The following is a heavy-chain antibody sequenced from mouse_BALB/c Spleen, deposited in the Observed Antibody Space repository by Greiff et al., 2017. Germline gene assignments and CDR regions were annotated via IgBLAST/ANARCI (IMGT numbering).Heavy chain of an antibody. V-gene: IGHV1S22*01. CDR2: IYPGSGST. Sequence: LQQPGSELVRPGASVKLSCKASGYTFTSYWMHWVKQRPGQGLEWIGNIYPGSGSTNYDEKFKSKATLTVDTSSSTAYMQLSSLTSEDSAVYYCTRYDYDEGLYYVMDYWGQGTSVTVSS. CDR3: TRYDYDEGLYYVMDY. CDR1: GYTFTSYW. J-gene: IGHJ4*01. D-gene: IGHD2-4*01.